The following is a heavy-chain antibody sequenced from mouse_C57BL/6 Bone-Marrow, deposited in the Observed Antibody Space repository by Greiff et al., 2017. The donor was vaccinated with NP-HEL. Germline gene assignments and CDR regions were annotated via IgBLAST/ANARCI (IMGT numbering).Heavy chain of an antibody. CDR2: ISYDGSN. CDR1: GYSITSGYY. V-gene: IGHV3-6*01. J-gene: IGHJ2*01. D-gene: IGHD1-1*01. CDR3: ARDSTTVVDY. Sequence: EVQLKESGPGLVKPSQSLSLTCSVTGYSITSGYYWNWIRQFPGNKLEWMGYISYDGSNNYNPSLKNRISITRDTSKNQFFLKLNSVTTEDTATYHCARDSTTVVDYWGQGTTLTVSS.